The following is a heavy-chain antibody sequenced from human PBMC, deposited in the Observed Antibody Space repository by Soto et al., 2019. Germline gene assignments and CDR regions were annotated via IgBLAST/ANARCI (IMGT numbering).Heavy chain of an antibody. CDR3: ARPHCGGDCYSGAFDFDY. CDR1: GFTFTSSA. V-gene: IGHV1-58*02. CDR2: IVVGSGNT. J-gene: IGHJ4*02. D-gene: IGHD2-21*02. Sequence: SVKVSCKASGFTFTSSAMQWVRQARGQRLEWIGWIVVGSGNTNYAQKFQERVTITRDMSTSTAYMELSSLRSEDTAVYYCARPHCGGDCYSGAFDFDYWGQGTLVTVSS.